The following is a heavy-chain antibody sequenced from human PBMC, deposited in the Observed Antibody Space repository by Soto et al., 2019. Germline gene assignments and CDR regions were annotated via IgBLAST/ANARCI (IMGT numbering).Heavy chain of an antibody. J-gene: IGHJ6*02. Sequence: ASVKVSCKASGYTFTGYYMHWVRQAPGQGLEWMGWINPNSGGTNYAQKFQGRVTMTRDTSISTAYMELSRLRSDDTAVYYCARDNVVVVAATWQWQYYYYGMDVWAQGTTDIVSS. CDR1: GYTFTGYY. CDR3: ARDNVVVVAATWQWQYYYYGMDV. V-gene: IGHV1-2*02. D-gene: IGHD2-15*01. CDR2: INPNSGGT.